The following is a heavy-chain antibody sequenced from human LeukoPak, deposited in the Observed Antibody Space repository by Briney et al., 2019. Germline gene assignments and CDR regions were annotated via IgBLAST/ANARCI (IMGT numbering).Heavy chain of an antibody. V-gene: IGHV1-69*13. CDR2: IIPIFGTA. CDR1: GGTFSSYA. CDR3: ARETTYYYGSGSYYHFDY. Sequence: SVKVSCKASGGTFSSYAISWVRQAPGQGRKWMGGIIPIFGTANYAQKFQGRVTITADESTSTAYMELSSLRSEDTAVYYCARETTYYYGSGSYYHFDYWGQGTLVTVSS. D-gene: IGHD3-10*01. J-gene: IGHJ4*02.